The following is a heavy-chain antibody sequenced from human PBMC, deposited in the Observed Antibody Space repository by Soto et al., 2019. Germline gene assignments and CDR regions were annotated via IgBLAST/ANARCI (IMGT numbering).Heavy chain of an antibody. J-gene: IGHJ6*02. CDR3: AKEGSGSYLPYYGMGV. D-gene: IGHD1-26*01. CDR1: GFTFSEYW. V-gene: IGHV3-7*01. CDR2: IKHDGSER. Sequence: EVQLVESGGGLVQPGGSLRLSCAASGFTFSEYWMSWVRQAPGKGLEWVANIKHDGSERDYVDSVKGRFSISRDNAANSLFLQMTSLRADDTAIYYCAKEGSGSYLPYYGMGVWGQGTTVTVSS.